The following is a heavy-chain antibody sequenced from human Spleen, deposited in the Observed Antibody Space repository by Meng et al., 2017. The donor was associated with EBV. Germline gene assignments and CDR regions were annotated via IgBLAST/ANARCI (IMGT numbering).Heavy chain of an antibody. J-gene: IGHJ5*02. Sequence: QVQLVQSGSELKIPWASVKVSCKASGYTFSTTAMNWVRQAPGQGLEWMGWINTNTGDPTYAQGFTGRFVFSLDTSVSTAYLEITSLKAEDTAVYYCARDDSSAYPNQEWFDPWGQGTLVTVSS. CDR1: GYTFSTTA. CDR2: INTNTGDP. V-gene: IGHV7-4-1*02. CDR3: ARDDSSAYPNQEWFDP. D-gene: IGHD3-22*01.